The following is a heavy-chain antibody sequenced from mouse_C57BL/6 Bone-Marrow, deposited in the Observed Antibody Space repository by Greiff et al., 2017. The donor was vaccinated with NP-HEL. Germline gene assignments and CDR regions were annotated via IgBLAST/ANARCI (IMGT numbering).Heavy chain of an antibody. J-gene: IGHJ4*01. V-gene: IGHV14-3*01. CDR2: IDPANGNT. Sequence: EVQRVESVAELVRPGASVKLSCTASGFNIKNTYMHWVKQRPEQGLEWIGRIDPANGNTKYAPKFQGKATITADTSSNTAYLQLSSLTSEDTAIYYCANYDYDERYAMDYWGQGTSVTVSS. CDR3: ANYDYDERYAMDY. D-gene: IGHD2-4*01. CDR1: GFNIKNTY.